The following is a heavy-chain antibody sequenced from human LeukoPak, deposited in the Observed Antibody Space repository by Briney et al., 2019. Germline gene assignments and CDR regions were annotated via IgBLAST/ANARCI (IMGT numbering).Heavy chain of an antibody. Sequence: SSETLSLTCTVSGGSISSSSYYWGWIRQPPGKGLQWIGSINYSGNTYYNPSLKSRVTISVDTSKNQFSLKLSSVTAADTAVYYCARLRGMVRGVSRWFDPWGQGTLVTVSS. V-gene: IGHV4-39*01. CDR3: ARLRGMVRGVSRWFDP. CDR2: INYSGNT. J-gene: IGHJ5*02. CDR1: GGSISSSSYY. D-gene: IGHD3-10*01.